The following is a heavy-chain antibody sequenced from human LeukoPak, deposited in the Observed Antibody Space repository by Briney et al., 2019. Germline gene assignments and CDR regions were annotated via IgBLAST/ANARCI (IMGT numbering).Heavy chain of an antibody. J-gene: IGHJ6*02. V-gene: IGHV3-33*01. Sequence: GGSLRLSCAASGFTFSSYGMHWVRQAPGKGLEWVAVIWYDGSNKYYADSAKGRFTISRDNSKNTLYLQMNSLRAEDTAVYYCARDNHIRYCTNGVCSRAPHGMDVWGQGTTVTVSS. CDR2: IWYDGSNK. D-gene: IGHD2-8*01. CDR1: GFTFSSYG. CDR3: ARDNHIRYCTNGVCSRAPHGMDV.